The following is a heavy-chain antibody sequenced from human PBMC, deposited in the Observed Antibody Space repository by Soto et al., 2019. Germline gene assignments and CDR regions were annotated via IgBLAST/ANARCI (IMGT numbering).Heavy chain of an antibody. Sequence: LRLSCAASGFTFSSYGMHWVRQAPGKGLEWVAVIWYDGSNKYYADSVKGRFTISRDNSKNTLYLQMNSLRAEDTAVYYCARDGSMVATGYYYGMDVWGQGTTVTVSS. CDR3: ARDGSMVATGYYYGMDV. J-gene: IGHJ6*02. V-gene: IGHV3-33*01. D-gene: IGHD5-12*01. CDR2: IWYDGSNK. CDR1: GFTFSSYG.